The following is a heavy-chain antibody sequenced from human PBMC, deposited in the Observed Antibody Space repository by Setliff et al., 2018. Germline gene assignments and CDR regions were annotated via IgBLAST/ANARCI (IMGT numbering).Heavy chain of an antibody. D-gene: IGHD3-9*01. CDR3: ARGLGVYDILTGFDY. J-gene: IGHJ4*02. CDR2: ISGSGGST. CDR1: GFTFSSYA. V-gene: IGHV3-23*01. Sequence: GASVKVSCAASGFTFSSYAMSWVRQAPGKGLEWVSAISGSGGSTYYADSVKGRFTISRDNSKNTLYLQMNSLRAEDTAVYYCARGLGVYDILTGFDYLGQGTLVTVSS.